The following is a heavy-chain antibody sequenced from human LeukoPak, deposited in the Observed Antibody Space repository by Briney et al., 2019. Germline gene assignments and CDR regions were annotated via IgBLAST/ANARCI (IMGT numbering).Heavy chain of an antibody. CDR1: GFTFSNAW. CDR2: INSDGGTT. Sequence: GGSLRLSCVASGFTFSNAWMSWVRQAPGKGLVWVSGINSDGGTTTYADSVKGRFTISRDNAKNTLYLQMNNLRAEDTAIYYCATDSYVSGSYYRLFYWGQGTLVTVSS. CDR3: ATDSYVSGSYYRLFY. D-gene: IGHD3-10*01. V-gene: IGHV3-74*01. J-gene: IGHJ4*02.